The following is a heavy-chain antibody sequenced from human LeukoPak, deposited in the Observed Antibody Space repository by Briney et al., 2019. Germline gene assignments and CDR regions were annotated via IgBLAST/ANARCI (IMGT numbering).Heavy chain of an antibody. D-gene: IGHD1-26*01. CDR1: GYTFTSYY. J-gene: IGHJ4*02. Sequence: ASVKVSCKASGYTFTSYYMHCVRQAPGQGLEWMGIIKPSGGSTSYAQKFQGRVTMTRDMSTSTVYMELSSLRSEDTAVYYCARDRGGDSGSYDYWGQGTLVTVSS. V-gene: IGHV1-46*01. CDR3: ARDRGGDSGSYDY. CDR2: IKPSGGST.